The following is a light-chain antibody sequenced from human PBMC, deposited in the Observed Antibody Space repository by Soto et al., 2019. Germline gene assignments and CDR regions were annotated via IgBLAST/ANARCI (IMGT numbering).Light chain of an antibody. CDR2: EVS. J-gene: IGLJ2*01. CDR1: SSDVGGYNY. CDR3: SSYTSSSTYVV. Sequence: QSALTQPASVSGSPGQSITISCTGTSSDVGGYNYVSWYQQHPGKAPKLMICEVSNRPSGVSNRFSGSKSGNTASLTISGLQADDEADYYCSSYTSSSTYVVFGGGTKLTVL. V-gene: IGLV2-14*01.